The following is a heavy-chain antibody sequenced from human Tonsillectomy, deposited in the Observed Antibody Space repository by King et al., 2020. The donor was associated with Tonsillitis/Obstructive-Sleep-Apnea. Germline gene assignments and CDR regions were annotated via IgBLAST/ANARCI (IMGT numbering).Heavy chain of an antibody. D-gene: IGHD6-6*01. CDR2: IWYDGNNK. CDR3: ATPRYSTSSGSDY. J-gene: IGHJ4*02. CDR1: GFTFSNYG. V-gene: IGHV3-33*01. Sequence: VQLVESGGGVVQPGRSLRLSCAASGFTFSNYGMHWVRQAPGKGLEGVAGIWYDGNNKHYADSVKGRFTISRDNSKNTLYLQMNSLRADDTAVYYCATPRYSTSSGSDYWGQGTLVTVSS.